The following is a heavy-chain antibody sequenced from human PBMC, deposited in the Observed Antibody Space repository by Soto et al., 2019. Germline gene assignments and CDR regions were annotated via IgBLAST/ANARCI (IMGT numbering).Heavy chain of an antibody. J-gene: IGHJ4*02. CDR3: ARDPWAADY. V-gene: IGHV3-66*01. CDR2: IYSGGRT. D-gene: IGHD3-16*01. CDR1: GFTVITKC. Sequence: EVQLVESGGGLVQPVGSLRLSCAASGFTVITKCWSWFRQAPGKGLEWVSVIYSGGRTFYADSVRGRFTISRDNSKNTVNLQMNSLRAEDTAVYYCARDPWAADYWGQGTLVTVS.